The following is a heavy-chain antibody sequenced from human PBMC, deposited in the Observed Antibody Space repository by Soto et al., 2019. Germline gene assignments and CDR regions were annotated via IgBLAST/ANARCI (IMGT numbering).Heavy chain of an antibody. J-gene: IGHJ6*02. CDR1: GFIFAEST. CDR2: ISWDGGTA. D-gene: IGHD3-22*01. Sequence: GGSLRLSCAASGFIFAESTMHWVRQAPGKGLEWVSLISWDGGTAYYADSVKGRFTISRDNNKNSLFLQMHTLRTEDTALYYCVKNYDSSGYYPSFYYSGLDVWGQGTTVTVSS. V-gene: IGHV3-43*01. CDR3: VKNYDSSGYYPSFYYSGLDV.